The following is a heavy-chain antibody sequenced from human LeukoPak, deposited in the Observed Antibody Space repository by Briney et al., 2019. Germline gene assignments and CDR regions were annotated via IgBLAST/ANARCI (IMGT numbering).Heavy chain of an antibody. D-gene: IGHD3-10*01. J-gene: IGHJ6*03. CDR3: ARDENPYYYGSGSTYYYYYMDV. CDR1: GYIFTSYF. CDR2: INPSGGST. V-gene: IGHV1-46*01. Sequence: ASVKVSCKASGYIFTSYFMHWVRQAPGQGLEWMGLINPSGGSTRYAQKFQGRVTMTRDMSTSTVYMELSSLRSEDTAVYYCARDENPYYYGSGSTYYYYYMDVWGKGTTVTVSS.